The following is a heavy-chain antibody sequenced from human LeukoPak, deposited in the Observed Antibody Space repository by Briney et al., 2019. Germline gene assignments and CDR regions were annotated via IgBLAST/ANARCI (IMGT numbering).Heavy chain of an antibody. CDR3: ARDLNDFWSGYYSIDY. CDR2: IWYDGSNK. J-gene: IGHJ4*02. Sequence: GGSLRLSCAASGFTFSKYYMSWIRQAPGKGLERVAVIWYDGSNKYYADSVKGRFTISRDNSKNTLYLQMNSLRAEDTAVYYCARDLNDFWSGYYSIDYWGQGTLVTVSS. CDR1: GFTFSKYY. V-gene: IGHV3-33*08. D-gene: IGHD3-3*01.